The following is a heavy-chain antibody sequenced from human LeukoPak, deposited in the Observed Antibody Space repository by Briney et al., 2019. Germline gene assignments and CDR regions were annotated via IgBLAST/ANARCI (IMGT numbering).Heavy chain of an antibody. V-gene: IGHV4-34*01. J-gene: IGHJ4*02. CDR1: GGSFSGYY. CDR2: INHSGST. Sequence: SETLSLTCAVYGGSFSGYYWSWIRQPPGKGLEWIGEINHSGSTNYNPSLKSRVTISVDPSKNQFSLKLSSVTAADTAVYYCARGRDYWGQGTLVTVSS. CDR3: ARGRDY.